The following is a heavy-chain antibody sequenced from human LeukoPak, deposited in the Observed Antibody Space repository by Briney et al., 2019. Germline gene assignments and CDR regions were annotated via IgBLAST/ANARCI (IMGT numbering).Heavy chain of an antibody. Sequence: SVKVSCKASGGTFSSYAISWVRQAPGQGLEWMGGIIPIFGTANYAQKFQGRVTITADESTSTAYMELSSLRSEDTAVYYCASDDQGVAAAGPQGWGYWGQGTLVTVSS. V-gene: IGHV1-69*01. CDR1: GGTFSSYA. D-gene: IGHD6-13*01. CDR3: ASDDQGVAAAGPQGWGY. J-gene: IGHJ4*02. CDR2: IIPIFGTA.